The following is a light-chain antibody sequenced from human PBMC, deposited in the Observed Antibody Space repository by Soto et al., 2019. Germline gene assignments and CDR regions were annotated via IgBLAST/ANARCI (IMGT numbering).Light chain of an antibody. Sequence: EIVMTQSPATLSVSPGERATLSCRASQSVSINLAWYQLKPGQAPRLLIFGAYTRATGIPDRFSGSGSGTEFTLTISSLQSEDFAVYYCQDYNKWPPPFTFGQGTKLEIK. CDR2: GAY. J-gene: IGKJ2*01. V-gene: IGKV3-15*01. CDR1: QSVSIN. CDR3: QDYNKWPPPFT.